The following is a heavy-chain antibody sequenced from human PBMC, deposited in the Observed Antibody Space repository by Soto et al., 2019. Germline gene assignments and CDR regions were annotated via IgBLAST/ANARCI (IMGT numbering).Heavy chain of an antibody. D-gene: IGHD1-26*01. CDR3: ASERSAQYFDF. Sequence: QVQLVQSGTVVQRRGSSVKVSCQASGGTFSSHGMAWVRQAPGQGLEWMGGIIPTFGTPTYAPKFQGRVTITADKSTNTAYMELSSLRSEDTAVYYCASERSAQYFDFWGQGTLITVFS. V-gene: IGHV1-69*06. CDR2: IIPTFGTP. J-gene: IGHJ4*02. CDR1: GGTFSSHG.